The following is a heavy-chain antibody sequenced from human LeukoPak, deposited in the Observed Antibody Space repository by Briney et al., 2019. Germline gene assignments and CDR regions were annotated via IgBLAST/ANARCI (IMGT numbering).Heavy chain of an antibody. D-gene: IGHD1-1*01. Sequence: PSETLSLTCTVSGGSISSSSYYWGWIRQPPGKGLEWIGSIYYSGSTYYNPSLKSRVTISVDTSKNQFSLKLSSVTAADTAVYYCARRPYNWNDRRFDPWGQGTLVTVSS. V-gene: IGHV4-39*01. CDR1: GGSISSSSYY. CDR2: IYYSGST. CDR3: ARRPYNWNDRRFDP. J-gene: IGHJ5*02.